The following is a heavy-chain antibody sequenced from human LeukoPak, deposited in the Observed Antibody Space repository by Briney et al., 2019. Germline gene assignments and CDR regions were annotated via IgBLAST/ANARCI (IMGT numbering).Heavy chain of an antibody. CDR1: GFTFGDYA. Sequence: GGSLRLSCTASGFTFGDYAMSWVRQAPGKGLEWVGFIRSKAYGGTTEYAASVKSRFTISRDDSKSIAYLQMNSLKTEDTAVYYCTRSPGAFRAPLRYFDWLPYYYYMDVWGKGTTVTIPS. J-gene: IGHJ6*03. D-gene: IGHD3-9*01. CDR3: TRSPGAFRAPLRYFDWLPYYYYMDV. V-gene: IGHV3-49*04. CDR2: IRSKAYGGTT.